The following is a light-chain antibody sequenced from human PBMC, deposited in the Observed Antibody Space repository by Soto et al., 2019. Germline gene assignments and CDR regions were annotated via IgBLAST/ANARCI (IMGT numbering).Light chain of an antibody. V-gene: IGKV1-8*01. CDR3: QQNKDWPGT. CDR2: DAS. Sequence: AIRMTQSPSSLSASTGDGVTITCRASQGISSYLAWYQQKPGKAPKLLIYDASTRATGVPVRFSGSGSGTEFTLTISSLQSEDFGVYYCQQNKDWPGTFGQGTKV. CDR1: QGISSY. J-gene: IGKJ1*01.